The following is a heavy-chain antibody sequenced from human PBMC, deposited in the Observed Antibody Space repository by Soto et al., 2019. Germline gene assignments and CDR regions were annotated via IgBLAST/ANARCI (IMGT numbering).Heavy chain of an antibody. V-gene: IGHV3-11*06. Sequence: LRLSCAASGFTFSDYYMSWIRQAPGKGLEWVSYISSSSSYTNYADSVKGRFTISRDNAKNSLYLQMNSLRAEDTAVYYCAILNGYDKDYWGQGTLVTVSS. J-gene: IGHJ4*02. D-gene: IGHD5-12*01. CDR1: GFTFSDYY. CDR2: ISSSSSYT. CDR3: AILNGYDKDY.